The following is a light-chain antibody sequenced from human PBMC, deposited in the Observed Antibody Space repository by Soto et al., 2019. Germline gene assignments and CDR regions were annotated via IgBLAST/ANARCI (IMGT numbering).Light chain of an antibody. CDR2: RNN. Sequence: QSVLTQPPSASGTPGQRVTISCSGSSSNIGSNYVYWYQQLPGTAPKLLIYRNNQRPSGVSNRFSGSKSGNTASLTISGLQAEDEADYYCCSYAGSSTHVVFGGGTKVTVL. CDR1: SSNIGSNY. V-gene: IGLV1-47*01. CDR3: CSYAGSSTHVV. J-gene: IGLJ2*01.